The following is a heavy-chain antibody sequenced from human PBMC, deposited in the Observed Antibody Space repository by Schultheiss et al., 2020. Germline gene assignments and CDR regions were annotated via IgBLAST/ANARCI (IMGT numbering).Heavy chain of an antibody. Sequence: GESLRLSCAASGFTFSSYSMNWVRQAPGKGLEWVSAISDSGGTTYYADSVKGRFTISRDDSKNTLYLQMNSLRAEDTAVYYCAKDDGYCTNGVCFGLGYWGQGTLVTVSS. D-gene: IGHD2-8*01. CDR2: ISDSGGTT. J-gene: IGHJ4*02. V-gene: IGHV3-23*01. CDR3: AKDDGYCTNGVCFGLGY. CDR1: GFTFSSYS.